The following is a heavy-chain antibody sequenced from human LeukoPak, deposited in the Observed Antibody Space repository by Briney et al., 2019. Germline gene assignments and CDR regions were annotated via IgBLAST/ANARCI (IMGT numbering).Heavy chain of an antibody. CDR3: ARDDCSSNSCYYYYYYMDV. CDR1: GFTFSSYA. J-gene: IGHJ6*03. Sequence: GRSLRLSCAASGFTFSSYAMHWVRQAPGKGLEWVAVISYDGSNKYYADSVKGRFTISRDNSKNTLYLQMNSLRDEDTAVYYCARDDCSSNSCYYYYYYMDVWGKGTTVIVSS. CDR2: ISYDGSNK. D-gene: IGHD2-2*01. V-gene: IGHV3-30*04.